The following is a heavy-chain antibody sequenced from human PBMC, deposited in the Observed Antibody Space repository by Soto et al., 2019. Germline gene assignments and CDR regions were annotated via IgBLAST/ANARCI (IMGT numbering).Heavy chain of an antibody. V-gene: IGHV5-51*01. J-gene: IGHJ6*02. CDR2: IYPGDSDT. D-gene: IGHD6-13*01. CDR3: ARMAAEGYYYYGMDV. CDR1: GYRFTNYW. Sequence: GESLKISCKGSGYRFTNYWTGWVRQMPGKGLEWMGIIYPGDSDTRYSPSFQGQVTISADKSINTAYLQWSGLKASDTAMYFCARMAAEGYYYYGMDVWGQGTAVTVSS.